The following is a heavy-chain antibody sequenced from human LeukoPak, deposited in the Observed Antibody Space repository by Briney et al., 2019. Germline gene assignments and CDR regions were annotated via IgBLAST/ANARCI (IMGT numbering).Heavy chain of an antibody. CDR1: GFTVISYY. CDR3: ARSLDSNTYYPKNHFDY. Sequence: GGSLRLSCAASGFTVISYYMSWVRQAPGKALECVSIIYSGGDTYYADSVKGRFTIPRDNSKNTVYLQMSSLRAEDTAIYYCARSLDSNTYYPKNHFDYWGQGTLVTVSS. J-gene: IGHJ4*02. CDR2: IYSGGDT. D-gene: IGHD3-22*01. V-gene: IGHV3-53*01.